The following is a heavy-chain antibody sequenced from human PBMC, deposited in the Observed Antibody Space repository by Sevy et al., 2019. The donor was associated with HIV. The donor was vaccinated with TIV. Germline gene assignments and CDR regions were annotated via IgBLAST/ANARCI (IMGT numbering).Heavy chain of an antibody. CDR3: ARHRDYVTMVRGIDQ. J-gene: IGHJ4*02. V-gene: IGHV4-39*01. CDR2: MYYSGST. Sequence: SETLSLTCTVCGGSISSSGSYWGWIRQPPGKGLEWIGSMYYSGSTYHSPSLKTRITISVDTSKNQFSLRRSPVIAAHKAEYYCARHRDYVTMVRGIDQWGQGTRVTVSS. CDR1: GGSISSSGSY. D-gene: IGHD3-10*01.